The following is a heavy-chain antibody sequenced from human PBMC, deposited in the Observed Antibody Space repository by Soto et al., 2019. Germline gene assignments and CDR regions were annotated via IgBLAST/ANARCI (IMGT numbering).Heavy chain of an antibody. Sequence: QVQLVQSGAEVKKLGASVKVSCKASGYTFTSYAMHWVRQAPGQRLEWMGWINAGNGNTKYSQKFEGRVTITRDTSASTAYMELSSLRSEDTAVYYCASLWFGDMDVWGQGTTVTVSS. V-gene: IGHV1-3*01. CDR2: INAGNGNT. D-gene: IGHD3-10*01. CDR3: ASLWFGDMDV. J-gene: IGHJ6*02. CDR1: GYTFTSYA.